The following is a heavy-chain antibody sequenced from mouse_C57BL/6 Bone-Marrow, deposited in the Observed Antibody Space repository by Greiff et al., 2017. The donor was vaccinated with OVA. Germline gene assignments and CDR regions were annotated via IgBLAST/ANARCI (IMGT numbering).Heavy chain of an antibody. CDR1: GYTFTDYY. V-gene: IGHV1-26*01. Sequence: VQLQQSGPELVKPGASVKISCKASGYTFTDYYMNWVKLSPGKSLEWLGAITPNNGGTSYNQQFKGKATLTVDKSSSTAYMELRSLTSEDSAVYDCAAYYSNSLGAMDYWGQGTSVTVSS. CDR2: ITPNNGGT. CDR3: AAYYSNSLGAMDY. D-gene: IGHD2-5*01. J-gene: IGHJ4*01.